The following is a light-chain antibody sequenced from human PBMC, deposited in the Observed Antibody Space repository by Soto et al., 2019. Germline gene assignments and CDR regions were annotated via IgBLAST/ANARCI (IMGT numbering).Light chain of an antibody. V-gene: IGKV1-12*01. CDR1: QGINKW. CDR3: QQANTFALT. CDR2: SAS. J-gene: IGKJ4*01. Sequence: DIQMTQSPSSGSASVGDRVTITCRASQGINKWLAWYQQKPGTAPRLLIYSASSLHSGVPSRFSGSGSGTDFTLTISSLQPEDFATYYCQQANTFALTFGGGTKVDIK.